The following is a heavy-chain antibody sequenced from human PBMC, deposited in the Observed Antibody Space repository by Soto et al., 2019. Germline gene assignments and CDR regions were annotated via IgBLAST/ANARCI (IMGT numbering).Heavy chain of an antibody. CDR3: ARDTDGIHY. V-gene: IGHV3-74*01. D-gene: IGHD3-3*02. CDR1: GLIFSNYK. Sequence: PWGSLRLSCAASGLIFSNYKMHWVRQAPGKGLVWVSRINTDGSITDYADSVKGRFTVSRDNPKNTLYLQMNSLRAEDTAVYYCARDTDGIHYWGQGTLVTVSS. CDR2: INTDGSIT. J-gene: IGHJ4*02.